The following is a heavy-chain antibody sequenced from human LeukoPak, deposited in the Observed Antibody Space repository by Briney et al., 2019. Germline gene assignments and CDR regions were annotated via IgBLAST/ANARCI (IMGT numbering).Heavy chain of an antibody. D-gene: IGHD3-10*01. CDR2: IYYSGST. J-gene: IGHJ4*02. CDR3: AREQDGSGSFFGY. CDR1: GGAFSGYY. V-gene: IGHV4-59*01. Sequence: NPSGTLCLTCAVYGGAFSGYYWSWIRQPPGKGLEWIAYIYYSGSTTYSPSLKNRFTISGDKSKNQFSLKLSSLTGADTAVYYCAREQDGSGSFFGYWGQGTLVTVSS.